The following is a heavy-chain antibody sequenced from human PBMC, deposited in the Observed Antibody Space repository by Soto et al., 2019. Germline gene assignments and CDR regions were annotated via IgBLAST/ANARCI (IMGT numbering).Heavy chain of an antibody. Sequence: SETLSLTCTVSGSSISSGGYYWSWIRQHPGKGLEWIGYIYYSGSTYYNPSLKSRVTISVDTSKNQFSLKLSSVTAADTAVYYCARLSYGEPPRLWGQGTLVTVSS. D-gene: IGHD4-17*01. J-gene: IGHJ4*02. CDR1: GSSISSGGYY. V-gene: IGHV4-31*03. CDR2: IYYSGST. CDR3: ARLSYGEPPRL.